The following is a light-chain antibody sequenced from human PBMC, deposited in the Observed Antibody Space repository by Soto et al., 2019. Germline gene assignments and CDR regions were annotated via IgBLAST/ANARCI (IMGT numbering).Light chain of an antibody. J-gene: IGLJ2*01. V-gene: IGLV2-14*03. Sequence: QSVLTQPASVSGSPGQSITISCTGTSSDVGGYNYVSWYQQHPDKAPKLIIYDVSNRPSGVSNRFSGSKSGNTASLTISGLQAEDEADYYCSSYTSSTTGVVFGGGTKLTVL. CDR2: DVS. CDR1: SSDVGGYNY. CDR3: SSYTSSTTGVV.